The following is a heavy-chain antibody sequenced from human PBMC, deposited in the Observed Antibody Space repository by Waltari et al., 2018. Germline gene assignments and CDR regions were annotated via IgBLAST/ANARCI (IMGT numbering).Heavy chain of an antibody. V-gene: IGHV4-39*01. Sequence: QLQLQESGPGLVKPSETLSLTCTVSGGSISSSSYYWGWIRQPPGKGLEWIGSIYYSGSTYYNPSLKSRVTISVDTSKNQFSRKLSSVTAADTAVYYGASLRDGYNANWGQGTLVTVSS. CDR2: IYYSGST. D-gene: IGHD5-12*01. CDR3: ASLRDGYNAN. J-gene: IGHJ4*02. CDR1: GGSISSSSYY.